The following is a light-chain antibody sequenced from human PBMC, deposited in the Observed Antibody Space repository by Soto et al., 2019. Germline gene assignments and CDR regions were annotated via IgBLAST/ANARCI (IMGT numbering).Light chain of an antibody. CDR3: QQYNNWPPDRT. CDR1: QSVGSN. J-gene: IGKJ1*01. CDR2: GAS. Sequence: EIVMTQSPATLSVSPGERATLSCRASQSVGSNLALYQQKPGQAPRLLIYGASTRATGIPARFSGSGSGTEFTLTISSLQSEDFAIYFCQQYNNWPPDRTFGQGTKVEIK. V-gene: IGKV3-15*01.